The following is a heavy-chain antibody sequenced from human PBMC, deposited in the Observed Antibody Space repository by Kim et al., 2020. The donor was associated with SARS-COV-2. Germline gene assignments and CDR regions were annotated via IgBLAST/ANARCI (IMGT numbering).Heavy chain of an antibody. CDR2: IYYSGST. D-gene: IGHD3-3*01. J-gene: IGHJ4*02. CDR3: ARDVITIFGVVIYNYFDY. Sequence: SETLSLTCTVSGGSISSSSYYWGWIRQPPGKGLEWIGSIYYSGSTYYNPSLKSRVTISVDTSKNQFSLKLSSVTAADTAVYYCARDVITIFGVVIYNYFDYWGQGTLVTVSS. V-gene: IGHV4-39*07. CDR1: GGSISSSSYY.